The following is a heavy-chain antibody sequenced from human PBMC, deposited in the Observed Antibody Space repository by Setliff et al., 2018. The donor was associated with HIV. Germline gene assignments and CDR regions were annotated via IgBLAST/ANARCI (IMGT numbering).Heavy chain of an antibody. CDR1: GGSISSTNYF. D-gene: IGHD2-15*01. CDR3: AREAAHCSGDTCQFTFDS. V-gene: IGHV4-61*02. CDR2: IYTSGST. Sequence: SETLSLTCTVSGGSISSTNYFWSWIRQPAGKALEWIGRIYTSGSTNYNPSLESRVSISLDTSKNQFSLKLTSVTAADTAVYYCAREAAHCSGDTCQFTFDSWGQGT. J-gene: IGHJ4*02.